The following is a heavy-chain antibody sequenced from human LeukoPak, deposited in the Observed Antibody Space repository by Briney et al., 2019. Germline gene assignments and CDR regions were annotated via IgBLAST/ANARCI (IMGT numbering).Heavy chain of an antibody. D-gene: IGHD3-22*01. V-gene: IGHV5-51*01. CDR3: ARSTPEDPYYDSSGPTWDAFDI. CDR1: GYSFTSYW. CDR2: IYPGDSDT. Sequence: KFGESLQISCKGSGYSFTSYWIGWVRQMPGKGLEWMGIIYPGDSDTRYSPSFQGQVTISADKSISTAYLQWSSLKASDTAMYYCARSTPEDPYYDSSGPTWDAFDIWGQGTMVTVSS. J-gene: IGHJ3*02.